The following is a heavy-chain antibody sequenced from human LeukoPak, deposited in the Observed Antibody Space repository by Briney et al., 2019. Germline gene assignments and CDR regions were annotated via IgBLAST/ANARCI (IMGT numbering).Heavy chain of an antibody. V-gene: IGHV3-30*18. CDR1: GFTFSSYG. D-gene: IGHD6-13*01. CDR2: ISYDGSNK. CDR3: AKERAAAIHDGMDV. Sequence: GGSLRLSCAASGFTFSSYGMPWVRQAPGKGLEWVAVISYDGSNKYYADSVKGRFTISRDNYKHTLYLQMNSPRAEDTAVYYCAKERAAAIHDGMDVWGQGTTVTVSS. J-gene: IGHJ6*02.